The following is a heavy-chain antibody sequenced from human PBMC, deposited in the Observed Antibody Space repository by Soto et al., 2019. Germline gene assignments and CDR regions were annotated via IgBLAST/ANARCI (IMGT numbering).Heavy chain of an antibody. CDR3: ARGYDFWSTYYYYMDV. D-gene: IGHD3-3*01. CDR2: ISSSSSTI. CDR1: GFTFSSYS. V-gene: IGHV3-48*01. J-gene: IGHJ6*03. Sequence: EVHLVESGGGLIQPGGSLRLSCAASGFTFSSYSMNWVRQAPGKGLEWVSYISSSSSTIYYADSVKGRFTISRDNAKNSLYLQMNSLRAEDTAVYYCARGYDFWSTYYYYMDVWFKGTTVTVSS.